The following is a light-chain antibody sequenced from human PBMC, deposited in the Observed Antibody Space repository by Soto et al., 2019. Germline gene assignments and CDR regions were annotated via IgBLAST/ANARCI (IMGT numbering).Light chain of an antibody. Sequence: QSVLTQPASVSGSPGQSITISCTGTSSDVGSYNYVSWYQQHPGKAPKLMIYEVSDRPSGISSRFSGSKSGNTASLPISGLQPEDEADYYCSSYTSSSNLFGTGTKLTVL. CDR2: EVS. V-gene: IGLV2-14*01. CDR1: SSDVGSYNY. J-gene: IGLJ1*01. CDR3: SSYTSSSNL.